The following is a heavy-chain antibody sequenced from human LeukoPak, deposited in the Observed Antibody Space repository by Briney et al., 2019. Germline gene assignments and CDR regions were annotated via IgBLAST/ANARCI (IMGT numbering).Heavy chain of an antibody. V-gene: IGHV4-39*07. CDR3: ANSIDFDYGDYYFDY. J-gene: IGHJ4*02. CDR2: IYYSGST. CDR1: GGSISSSSYY. D-gene: IGHD4-17*01. Sequence: SETLSLTCTVSGGSISSSSYYRGWIRQPPGKGLEWIGSIYYSGSTYYNPSLKSRVTISVDTSKNQFSLKLSSVTAADTAVYYCANSIDFDYGDYYFDYWGQGALVTISS.